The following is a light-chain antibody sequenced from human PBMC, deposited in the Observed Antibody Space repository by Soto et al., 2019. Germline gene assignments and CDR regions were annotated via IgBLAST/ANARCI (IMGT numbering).Light chain of an antibody. V-gene: IGKV1-39*01. CDR2: AAS. CDR1: QSISSY. J-gene: IGKJ1*01. CDR3: QQSDSPPLT. Sequence: DIQMTQSPSSLSASVGDRVTITCRASQSISSYLNWYQQKPGKAPKLLIYAASSLQSEVPSRFSASGSGTDFTLTISRLPTDDCATYYCQQSDSPPLTFGHGNNVEIK.